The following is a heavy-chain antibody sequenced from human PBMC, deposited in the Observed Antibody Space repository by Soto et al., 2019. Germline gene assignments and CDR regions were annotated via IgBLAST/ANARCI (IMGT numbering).Heavy chain of an antibody. V-gene: IGHV3-53*04. CDR3: LRGRYGSQIH. CDR2: LYSGGAT. J-gene: IGHJ4*02. Sequence: EVRLVESGGGLVQPGGSLRLSCAASGFIVSSNYMTWVRQAPGKGLEWVALLYSGGATHYAAAVKVRFTISSHSSQNTLFLQMNSLRTADTATYYCLRGRYGSQIHWGQGTKVPVSS. D-gene: IGHD3-10*01. CDR1: GFIVSSNY.